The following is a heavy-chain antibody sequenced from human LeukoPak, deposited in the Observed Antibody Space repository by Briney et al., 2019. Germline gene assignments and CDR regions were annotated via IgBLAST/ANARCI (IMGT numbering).Heavy chain of an antibody. CDR1: GYTFTAYY. V-gene: IGHV1-2*02. CDR3: ARSIPPRGQFDY. D-gene: IGHD2-2*02. J-gene: IGHJ4*02. Sequence: ASVKVSCKASGYTFTAYYMHWVRQAPGQGLEWMGWINPKRGGTKYAQKFQGEVTMTRDTSISTAYMELSRLRSDDTAVYYCARSIPPRGQFDYRGQGTLVTVSS. CDR2: INPKRGGT.